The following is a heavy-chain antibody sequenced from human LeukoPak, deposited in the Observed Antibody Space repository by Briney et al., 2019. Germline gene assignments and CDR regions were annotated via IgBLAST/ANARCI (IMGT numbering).Heavy chain of an antibody. D-gene: IGHD2-15*01. CDR3: ARPYCSGGSCYSSLDY. CDR1: GYSFTSYW. J-gene: IGHJ4*02. CDR2: IYPGDSDT. V-gene: IGHV5-51*01. Sequence: GESLKISCKGSGYSFTSYWIGWVRQMPGKGLEWMGIIYPGDSDTRYSPSFQGQVTISADKSISTAYLQWSGLKASDTAMYYCARPYCSGGSCYSSLDYWGQGTLVTVSS.